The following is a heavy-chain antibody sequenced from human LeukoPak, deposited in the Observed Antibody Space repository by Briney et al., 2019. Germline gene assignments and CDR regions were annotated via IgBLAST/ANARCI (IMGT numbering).Heavy chain of an antibody. CDR1: SGSFTSYY. D-gene: IGHD6-19*01. Sequence: SETLSLTCTVSSGSFTSYYWNWIRQPAGKGLEWVGRIYSSGTTNYDPSLKSRVTMSVDTSKNQFSLKLSSVTAADTAVYYCARDDSTGYGDWFDPWGQGTLVTVSA. V-gene: IGHV4-4*07. J-gene: IGHJ5*02. CDR3: ARDDSTGYGDWFDP. CDR2: IYSSGTT.